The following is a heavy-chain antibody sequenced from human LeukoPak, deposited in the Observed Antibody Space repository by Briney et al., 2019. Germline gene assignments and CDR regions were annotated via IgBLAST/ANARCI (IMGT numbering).Heavy chain of an antibody. CDR3: ARVPAAITNLGQYYFDY. J-gene: IGHJ4*02. CDR1: GFIFSDYG. Sequence: GGSLRLSCEASGFIFSDYGMSWVREAPGKGLEWVSVISGSGASTYYADSVRGRFTISRDNAKNSLYLQMNSLRAEDTAVYFCARVPAAITNLGQYYFDYWGQGTLVTVSS. CDR2: ISGSGAST. D-gene: IGHD2-2*02. V-gene: IGHV3-23*01.